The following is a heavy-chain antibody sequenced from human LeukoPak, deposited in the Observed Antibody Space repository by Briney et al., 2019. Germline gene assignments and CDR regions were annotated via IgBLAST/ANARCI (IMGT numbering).Heavy chain of an antibody. Sequence: PETLSLTCTVSGGSISSFYWSWIRQPPGKGLEWIGYIYYSGSTNYNPSLKSRVTISVDTSKNQFSLKLSSVTAADTAVYYCARHGTSGTNLNWFDPWGQGTLVTVSS. CDR3: ARHGTSGTNLNWFDP. CDR2: IYYSGST. D-gene: IGHD1-1*01. V-gene: IGHV4-59*01. J-gene: IGHJ5*02. CDR1: GGSISSFY.